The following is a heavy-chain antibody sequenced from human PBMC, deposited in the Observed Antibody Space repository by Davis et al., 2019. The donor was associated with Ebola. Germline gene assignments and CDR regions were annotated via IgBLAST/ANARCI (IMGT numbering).Heavy chain of an antibody. CDR2: ISWNSASI. V-gene: IGHV3-9*01. J-gene: IGHJ5*02. CDR3: AKGGGAIHDWFHP. CDR1: GFTFSSYA. D-gene: IGHD2-21*01. Sequence: GGSLRLSCAASGFTFSSYAMSWVRQPPGKGLEWVSGISWNSASIGYAESVKGRFTISRDNAKNSLYLQMNSLRAEDTAFYYCAKGGGAIHDWFHPWGQGVLVTVSS.